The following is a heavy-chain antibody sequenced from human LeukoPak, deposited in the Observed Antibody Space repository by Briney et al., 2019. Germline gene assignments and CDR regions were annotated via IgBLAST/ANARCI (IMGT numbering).Heavy chain of an antibody. CDR3: ARVGSRTTSYYYYYYMDV. V-gene: IGHV4-39*07. J-gene: IGHJ6*03. CDR1: GGSISSSSYY. CDR2: IYYSGST. D-gene: IGHD4-17*01. Sequence: SETLSLTCTVSGGSISSSSYYWGWIRQPPGKGLEWIGSIYYSGSTYYNPSLKSRVTISVDTSKNQFSLKLSSVTAVDTAVYYCARVGSRTTSYYYYYYMDVWGKGTTVTVSS.